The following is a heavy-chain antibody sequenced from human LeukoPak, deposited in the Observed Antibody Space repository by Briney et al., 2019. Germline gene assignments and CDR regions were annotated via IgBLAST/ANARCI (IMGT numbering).Heavy chain of an antibody. CDR3: ARDFELSH. J-gene: IGHJ4*02. Sequence: GGSPRLSCAASGFTFSSYGMHWVRQAPGKGLEWVALIWYDGSSKHYADSVRGRFTISRDNSKNTLYLQMNSLRAEDTAVYYCARDFELSHWGQGTLVTVSS. V-gene: IGHV3-33*01. CDR2: IWYDGSSK. CDR1: GFTFSSYG. D-gene: IGHD3-16*02.